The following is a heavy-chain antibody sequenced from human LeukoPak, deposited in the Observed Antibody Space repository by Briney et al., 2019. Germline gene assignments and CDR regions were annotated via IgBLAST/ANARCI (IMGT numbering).Heavy chain of an antibody. J-gene: IGHJ3*02. CDR1: GGSISSYY. D-gene: IGHD3-9*01. CDR3: ARDPYYDILTGTGAFDI. CDR2: IYYSGST. Sequence: SETLSLTCTVSGGSISSYYWSWIRQPPGKGLEWIGYIYYSGSTNYNPSLKSRVTISVDTSKNQFSLKLSSVTAADTAVYYCARDPYYDILTGTGAFDIWGQGTMVTVSS. V-gene: IGHV4-59*01.